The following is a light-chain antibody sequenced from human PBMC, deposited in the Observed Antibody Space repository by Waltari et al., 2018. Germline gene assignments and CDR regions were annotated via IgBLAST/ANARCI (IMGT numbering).Light chain of an antibody. V-gene: IGLV1-44*01. CDR2: NNN. J-gene: IGLJ1*01. CDR3: AGWDGSLNGYV. Sequence: QSVLTQPPSASGTPGQRVTISCSGSSSNIGSSYVNWYQQPPGTAPKLVSYNNNKRPSGVPDRSSGSKYGTSASLAISGLQSEDEADYYCAGWDGSLNGYVFGAATKVTVL. CDR1: SSNIGSSY.